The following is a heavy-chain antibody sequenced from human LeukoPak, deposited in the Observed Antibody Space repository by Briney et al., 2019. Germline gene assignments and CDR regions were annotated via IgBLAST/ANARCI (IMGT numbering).Heavy chain of an antibody. CDR2: IYYSGST. CDR3: ARGVLSTTGYYFDY. D-gene: IGHD4-11*01. Sequence: SETLSLTCTVFGGPISSYYWSWIRQPPGKGLEWIGYIYYSGSTNYNPSLKSRVTISVDTSKNQFSLKLSSVTAADTAVYYCARGVLSTTGYYFDYWGQGTLVTVSS. J-gene: IGHJ4*02. CDR1: GGPISSYY. V-gene: IGHV4-59*01.